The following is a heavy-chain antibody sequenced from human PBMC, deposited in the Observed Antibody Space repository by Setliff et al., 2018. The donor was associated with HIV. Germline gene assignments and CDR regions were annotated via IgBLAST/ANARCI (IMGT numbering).Heavy chain of an antibody. V-gene: IGHV4-39*07. CDR3: ASWGAGSNSGFDY. CDR2: IYYSGTT. CDR1: GDSINITNFY. Sequence: SETLSLTCTVSGDSINITNFYWAWIRQPPGKGLEWLGSIYYSGTTYVHPSLKSRVTISIDTFKSQFSLKLRSVNAADTAVYYCASWGAGSNSGFDYWGRGTLVTVSS. D-gene: IGHD3-16*01. J-gene: IGHJ4*02.